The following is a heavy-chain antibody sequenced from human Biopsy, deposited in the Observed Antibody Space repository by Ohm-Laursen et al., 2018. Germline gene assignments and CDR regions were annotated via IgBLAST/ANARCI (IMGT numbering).Heavy chain of an antibody. V-gene: IGHV1-46*01. Sequence: ASVKVSCKASGYSFTKYYINRVRQAPGQGLEWMGIINPTGGTTSYAEKFQGRVTLTRDTSTGTVYLELNSLIYEDTALYYCARDETGSSVFGPYYYGVDVWGQGTTVTVSS. D-gene: IGHD3-9*01. CDR3: ARDETGSSVFGPYYYGVDV. CDR2: INPTGGTT. J-gene: IGHJ6*02. CDR1: GYSFTKYY.